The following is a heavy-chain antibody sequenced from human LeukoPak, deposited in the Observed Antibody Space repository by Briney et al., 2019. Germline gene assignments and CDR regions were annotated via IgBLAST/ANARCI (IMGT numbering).Heavy chain of an antibody. Sequence: GGSLRLSCAASGFTFSSYSMNWVRQAPGKGLEWVSSISSSNSYIYYADSVKGRFTISRDNAKNSLYLQMNSLRAEDTAVYYCARSSPHCSSTSCYNDAFDIWGQGTMVTVSS. J-gene: IGHJ3*02. V-gene: IGHV3-21*01. CDR2: ISSSNSYI. CDR3: ARSSPHCSSTSCYNDAFDI. CDR1: GFTFSSYS. D-gene: IGHD2-2*02.